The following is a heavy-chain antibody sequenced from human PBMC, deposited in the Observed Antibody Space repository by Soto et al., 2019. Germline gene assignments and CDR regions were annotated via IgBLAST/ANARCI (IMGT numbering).Heavy chain of an antibody. V-gene: IGHV5-10-1*01. CDR2: IDPSDSYT. CDR1: GYSFTSYW. CDR3: ARKTTDYYYYYGMDV. D-gene: IGHD1-1*01. Sequence: GQSLKISCKGSGYSFTSYWISWVRQMPGKGLEWMGRIDPSDSYTNYSPSFQGHVTISADKSISTAYLQWSSLKASDTAMYYCARKTTDYYYYYGMDVWGQGTTVTVSS. J-gene: IGHJ6*02.